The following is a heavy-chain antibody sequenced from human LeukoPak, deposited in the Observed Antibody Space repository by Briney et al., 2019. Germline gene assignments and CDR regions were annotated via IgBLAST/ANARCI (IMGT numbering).Heavy chain of an antibody. D-gene: IGHD3-22*01. J-gene: IGHJ4*02. CDR1: GFTFSDYY. CDR2: ISSSGSTI. V-gene: IGHV3-11*04. Sequence: KPGRSLRLSCAASGFTFSDYYMSWIRQAPGKGLEWVAYISSSGSTIYYADSVKGRFTVSRDNAKNTLYRQMNSLRAEDTAVDYCARDLWGSYDSSGDWGQGTLVTVSS. CDR3: ARDLWGSYDSSGD.